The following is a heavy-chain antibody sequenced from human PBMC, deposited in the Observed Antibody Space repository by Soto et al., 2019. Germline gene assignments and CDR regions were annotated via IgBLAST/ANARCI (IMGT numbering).Heavy chain of an antibody. D-gene: IGHD2-8*01. CDR2: IEQDGSEK. Sequence: GGFLRLSSAAPGCTFSSYWISCVGQVPGKGVEWVATIEQDGSEKYYEDSVTGRFTISRDNAKNSLNLQMNSLRAEDTAVYYCARDCTLNYCAMDVWGQGTTVTVSS. CDR3: ARDCTLNYCAMDV. CDR1: GCTFSSYW. J-gene: IGHJ6*02. V-gene: IGHV3-7*01.